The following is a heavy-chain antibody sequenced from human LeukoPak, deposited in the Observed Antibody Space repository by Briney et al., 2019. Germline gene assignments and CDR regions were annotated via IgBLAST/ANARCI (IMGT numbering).Heavy chain of an antibody. Sequence: SETLSLTCTVSGGSISSYYWSWIRQPPGKGLEWIGYIYYSGSTNYNPSLKSRVAISVDTSKNQFSLKLSSVTAADTAVYYCAGHIPPEGAAGTFFLWSFDYWGQGTLVTVSS. V-gene: IGHV4-59*08. CDR3: AGHIPPEGAAGTFFLWSFDY. CDR2: IYYSGST. J-gene: IGHJ4*02. D-gene: IGHD6-13*01. CDR1: GGSISSYY.